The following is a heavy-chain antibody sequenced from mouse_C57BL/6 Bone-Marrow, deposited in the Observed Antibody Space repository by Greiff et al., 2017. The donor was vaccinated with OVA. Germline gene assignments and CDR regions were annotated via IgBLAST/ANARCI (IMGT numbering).Heavy chain of an antibody. CDR3: ARGITAVEDNYYAMDY. J-gene: IGHJ4*01. CDR2: IHPNSGST. D-gene: IGHD1-1*01. CDR1: GYTFTSYW. Sequence: QVQLQQPGAELVKPGASVKLSCKASGYTFTSYWMHWVKQRPGQGLEWIGMIHPNSGSTNYNEKFKSKATLPVDKSSSTAYMQLRSLTSEDSAVYYCARGITAVEDNYYAMDYWGQGTSVTVSS. V-gene: IGHV1-64*01.